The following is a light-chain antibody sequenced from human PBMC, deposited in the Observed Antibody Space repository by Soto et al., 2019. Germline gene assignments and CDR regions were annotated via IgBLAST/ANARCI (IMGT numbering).Light chain of an antibody. J-gene: IGKJ2*01. CDR1: QSVLYNSNNNTY. CDR2: WAF. Sequence: DIVMTQSPDSLAVSLGERAAINCKSSQSVLYNSNNNTYLAWYQQKPGQPPKLLMYWAFARESGVPERFSGSGSGTDFTLTISSLQAEDVAVYYCQQYYSAPYTFGQGTKVEIK. CDR3: QQYYSAPYT. V-gene: IGKV4-1*01.